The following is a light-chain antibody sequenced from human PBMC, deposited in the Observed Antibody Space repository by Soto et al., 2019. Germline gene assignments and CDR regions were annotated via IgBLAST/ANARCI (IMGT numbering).Light chain of an antibody. CDR1: SSNIGAGYD. Sequence: QPVLTQPPSVSGAPGQRVTISCTGSSSNIGAGYDVHWYQQLPRTAPKLLIYGNNNRPSGVPDRMSGSKSDTSASLAITGLQAEDEAEYYCQSYDSSLSGPVFGGGTKVTVL. CDR3: QSYDSSLSGPV. J-gene: IGLJ2*01. CDR2: GNN. V-gene: IGLV1-40*01.